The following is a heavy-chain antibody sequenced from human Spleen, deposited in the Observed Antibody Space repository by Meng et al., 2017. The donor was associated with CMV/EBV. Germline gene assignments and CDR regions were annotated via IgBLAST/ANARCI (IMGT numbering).Heavy chain of an antibody. D-gene: IGHD1/OR15-1a*01. J-gene: IGHJ6*02. CDR3: AKDQQSPFSYYFYGMDV. V-gene: IGHV3-66*02. CDR1: GFTVSGNF. Sequence: GESLKISCAASGFTVSGNFMNWVRQAPGKGLEWVSVMYSGGSTYYTDSVRGRFTISRDNSKNTVFLQMNSLRPEDTAVYYCAKDQQSPFSYYFYGMDVWGQGTTVTVSS. CDR2: MYSGGST.